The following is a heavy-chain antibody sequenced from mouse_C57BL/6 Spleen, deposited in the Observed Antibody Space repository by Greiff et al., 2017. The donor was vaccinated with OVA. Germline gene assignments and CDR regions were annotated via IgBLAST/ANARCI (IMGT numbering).Heavy chain of an antibody. J-gene: IGHJ2*01. CDR1: GFTFTDYY. CDR2: IRNKDNGYTT. CDR3: ARYTGGLDY. V-gene: IGHV7-3*01. D-gene: IGHD3-3*01. Sequence: EVMLVESGGGLVQPGGSLSLSCAASGFTFTDYYMSWVRQPPGKALEWLGFIRNKDNGYTTEYSASVKGRFTISRDNSQSILYLQMNALRAEDSATYYCARYTGGLDYWGQGTTLTVSS.